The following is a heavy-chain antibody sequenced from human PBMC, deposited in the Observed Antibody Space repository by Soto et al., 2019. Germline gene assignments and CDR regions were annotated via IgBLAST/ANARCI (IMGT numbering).Heavy chain of an antibody. D-gene: IGHD2-2*02. J-gene: IGHJ5*02. V-gene: IGHV4-30-2*01. CDR1: GGSISSGGYS. Sequence: PSETLSLTCAVSGGSISSGGYSWSWIRQPPGKGLEWIGYIYHSGSTYYNPSLKSRVTISVDRSKNQFSLKLSSVTAADTAVYYCARVLGYCSSTSCYTDWFDPWGQGTLVTSPQ. CDR2: IYHSGST. CDR3: ARVLGYCSSTSCYTDWFDP.